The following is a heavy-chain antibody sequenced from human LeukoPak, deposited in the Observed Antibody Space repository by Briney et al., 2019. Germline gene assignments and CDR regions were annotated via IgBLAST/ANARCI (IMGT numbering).Heavy chain of an antibody. J-gene: IGHJ4*02. V-gene: IGHV1-8*01. CDR3: ARGPKYGYSSGWYPGSFGY. CDR1: GYTFTSYD. D-gene: IGHD6-19*01. Sequence: ASVKVSCKASGYTFTSYDINWVRQATGQGLEWMGWMNPNSGNTGYAQKFQGRVTMTRNTSISTAYMELSSLRSEDTAAYYCARGPKYGYSSGWYPGSFGYWGQGTLVTVSS. CDR2: MNPNSGNT.